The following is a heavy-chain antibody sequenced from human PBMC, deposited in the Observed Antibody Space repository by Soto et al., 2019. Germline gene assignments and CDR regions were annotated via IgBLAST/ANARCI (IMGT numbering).Heavy chain of an antibody. J-gene: IGHJ4*02. Sequence: QVQLQESGPGLVKPSQTLSLTCTVSGASISSGDYYWTWIRQPPGKGLEWIGSIYYSGSTYYNPSLKSRVTITVDTSNHQFSLKLSSVTAADTAVYYCARASYDRSTYYLDYWGQGTLVTVSS. CDR2: IYYSGST. V-gene: IGHV4-30-4*01. CDR3: ARASYDRSTYYLDY. CDR1: GASISSGDYY. D-gene: IGHD3-22*01.